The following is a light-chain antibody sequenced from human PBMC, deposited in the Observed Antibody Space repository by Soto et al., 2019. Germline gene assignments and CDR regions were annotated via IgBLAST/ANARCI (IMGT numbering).Light chain of an antibody. V-gene: IGLV1-51*01. CDR3: GTWDTSLSAGV. J-gene: IGLJ3*02. Sequence: QSVLTQPPSVSAAPGQTVTISCSGSSSNIGNKYVSWYQQLPGTTPKLLIYDNDERPSGIPDRFSGSKSGTSATLSITGLQTGDEADYYCGTWDTSLSAGVFGGGTQLTVL. CDR2: DND. CDR1: SSNIGNKY.